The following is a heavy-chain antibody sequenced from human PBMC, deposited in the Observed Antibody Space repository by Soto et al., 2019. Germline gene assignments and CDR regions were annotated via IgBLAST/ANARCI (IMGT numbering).Heavy chain of an antibody. CDR2: IIPILGIA. CDR3: ATAIVAMVPPGMDV. V-gene: IGHV1-69*02. D-gene: IGHD5-18*01. CDR1: GGTFSSYT. Sequence: SVKVSCKASGGTFSSYTISWVRQAPGQGLEWMGRIIPILGIANYAQKLQGRVTITADKSTSTAYMELSSLRSEDTAVYYCATAIVAMVPPGMDVWGQGTTVTVSS. J-gene: IGHJ6*02.